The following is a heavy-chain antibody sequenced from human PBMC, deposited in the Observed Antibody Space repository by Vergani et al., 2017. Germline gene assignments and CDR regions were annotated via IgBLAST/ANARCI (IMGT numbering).Heavy chain of an antibody. CDR3: ARSGSLWFGALYYMDV. J-gene: IGHJ6*03. Sequence: EVQLVESGGGLVKPGGSLRLSCAASGFTFSSYSMNWVRQAPGKGLEWVSSISSSSSYIYYADSVKGRFTISSDNAKNSLYLQMNSLRAEDTAVYYCARSGSLWFGALYYMDVWGKGTTVTVSS. CDR1: GFTFSSYS. V-gene: IGHV3-21*01. D-gene: IGHD3-10*01. CDR2: ISSSSSYI.